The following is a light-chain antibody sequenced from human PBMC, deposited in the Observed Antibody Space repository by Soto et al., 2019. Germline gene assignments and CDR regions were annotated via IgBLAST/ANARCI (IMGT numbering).Light chain of an antibody. Sequence: QSVLTQPRSVSGAPGQRVTISSTGSSSNIGAGYDVHWYQQLPGTAPKLLIYGNSNRPSGVPDRFSGSKSGTSASLAITGLQAEDQADYYWQSYDSSLSGWVFGGGTKLTVL. CDR3: QSYDSSLSGWV. CDR1: SSNIGAGYD. CDR2: GNS. J-gene: IGLJ3*02. V-gene: IGLV1-40*01.